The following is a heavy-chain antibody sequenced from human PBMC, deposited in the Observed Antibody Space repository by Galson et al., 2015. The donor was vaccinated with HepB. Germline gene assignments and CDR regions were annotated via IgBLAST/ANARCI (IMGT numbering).Heavy chain of an antibody. J-gene: IGHJ5*02. D-gene: IGHD3-10*01. Sequence: ETLSLTCAVSGGSISSYYWSWIRQPPGKGLEWIGYIYYSGSTNYNPSLKSRVTISVDTSKNQFSLKLSSVTAADTAVYYCARVLPRWFGAIDPWGQGTLVTVSS. CDR2: IYYSGST. CDR3: ARVLPRWFGAIDP. CDR1: GGSISSYY. V-gene: IGHV4-59*01.